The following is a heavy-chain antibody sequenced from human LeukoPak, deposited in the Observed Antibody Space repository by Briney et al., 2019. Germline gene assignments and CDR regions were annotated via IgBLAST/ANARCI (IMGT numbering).Heavy chain of an antibody. CDR1: GFTFSSYG. CDR2: IRYDGSNK. D-gene: IGHD6-13*01. CDR3: AKTIAAAGTSGRYYYYYGMDV. Sequence: PGGSLRLSCAASGFTFSSYGMHWVRQAPGKGLEWVAFIRYDGSNKYYADSVKGRFTISRDNSKSTLYLQMNSLRAEDTAVYYCAKTIAAAGTSGRYYYYYGMDVWGQGTTVTVSS. J-gene: IGHJ6*02. V-gene: IGHV3-30*02.